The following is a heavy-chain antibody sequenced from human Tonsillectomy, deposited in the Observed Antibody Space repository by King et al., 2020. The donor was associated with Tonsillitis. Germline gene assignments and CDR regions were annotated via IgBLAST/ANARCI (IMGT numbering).Heavy chain of an antibody. CDR1: GGSFSGYY. Sequence: VQLQQWGAGLLKPSETLSLTCAVYGGSFSGYYWSWIRQPPGKGLEWIGEINHSGSTNYNPSLKSRVTISVDTSKNQFSLKLSSVTAADTAVYYCARGNYSGYGSPPSYYYCYGIDVWGQGTTVTVSS. CDR2: INHSGST. D-gene: IGHD5-12*01. CDR3: ARGNYSGYGSPPSYYYCYGIDV. J-gene: IGHJ6*02. V-gene: IGHV4-34*01.